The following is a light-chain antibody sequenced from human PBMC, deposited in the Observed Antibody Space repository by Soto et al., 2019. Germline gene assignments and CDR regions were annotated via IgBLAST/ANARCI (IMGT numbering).Light chain of an antibody. CDR1: QSVSKY. Sequence: EVVLTQSPGTLSLSPGERATLSCRASQSVSKYLAWYQQKPGQAPRLLFYGASTRATGIPARFSGSGSGTEFTLTIGSLQSEDFAVYYCQQYNNWPHTFGGGTKVDIK. J-gene: IGKJ4*01. CDR2: GAS. V-gene: IGKV3-15*01. CDR3: QQYNNWPHT.